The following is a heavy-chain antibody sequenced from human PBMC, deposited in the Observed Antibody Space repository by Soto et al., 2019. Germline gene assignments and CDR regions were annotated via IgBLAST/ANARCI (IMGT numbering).Heavy chain of an antibody. CDR1: GGSFRGYY. J-gene: IGHJ5*02. D-gene: IGHD5-18*01. CDR2: INHSGRT. Sequence: SDTLSLNRAASGGSFRGYYGRCIRQPPGKGVVWFGVINHSGRTNYHPPLKRRVTISVDTSKNQFSMKLSSVTAAETAVYYCARGYILGYSYGSGYWFDPWGQGTLVTV. V-gene: IGHV4-34*01. CDR3: ARGYILGYSYGSGYWFDP.